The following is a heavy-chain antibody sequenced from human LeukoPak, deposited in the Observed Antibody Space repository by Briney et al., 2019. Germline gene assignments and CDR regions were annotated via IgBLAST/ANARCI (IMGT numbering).Heavy chain of an antibody. Sequence: SETLSLTCTVSGGSISSGGYYWSWIRQHPGKGLEWIGYIYYSGSTYYNPSLESRVTISVDTSKNQFSLKLSSVTAADTAVYYCARRMEAPYYYDSTGKGAFDIWGQGTMVTVSS. J-gene: IGHJ3*02. V-gene: IGHV4-31*03. D-gene: IGHD3-22*01. CDR3: ARRMEAPYYYDSTGKGAFDI. CDR2: IYYSGST. CDR1: GGSISSGGYY.